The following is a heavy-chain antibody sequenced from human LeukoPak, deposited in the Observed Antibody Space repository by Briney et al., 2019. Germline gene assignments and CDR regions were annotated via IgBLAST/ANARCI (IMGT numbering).Heavy chain of an antibody. CDR1: GGSISSGGYY. CDR2: IYYSGST. D-gene: IGHD3-16*01. CDR3: ARGGSCQKVFDC. Sequence: PSETLSLTCTVSGGSISSGGYYWSWIRQHPGKGLEWIGYIYYSGSTYYNPSLKSRVTISVDTSKNQFSLKLSSVTAADTAVYYCARGGSCQKVFDCWGQGTLVTVSS. V-gene: IGHV4-31*03. J-gene: IGHJ4*02.